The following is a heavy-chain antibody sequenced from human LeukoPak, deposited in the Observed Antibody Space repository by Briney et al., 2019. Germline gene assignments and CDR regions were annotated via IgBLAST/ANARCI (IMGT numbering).Heavy chain of an antibody. D-gene: IGHD5-18*01. J-gene: IGHJ6*02. CDR2: IYYSGNT. CDR1: GGSVRSYY. Sequence: SETLSLTCTVSGGSVRSYYWSWIRQPPGKGLEWIGYIYYSGNTNYNPSLKSRVTISVDKSKNQFSLKLSSVTAAGTAVYYCARDPGAPGYSYGFYYYYGMDVWGQGTTVTVSS. CDR3: ARDPGAPGYSYGFYYYYGMDV. V-gene: IGHV4-59*02.